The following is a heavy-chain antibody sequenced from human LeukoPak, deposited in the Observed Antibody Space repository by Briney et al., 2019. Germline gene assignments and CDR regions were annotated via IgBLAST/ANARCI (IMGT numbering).Heavy chain of an antibody. CDR1: GDSISANTAS. V-gene: IGHV6-1*01. CDR2: TYYTSKCYD. CDR3: ARTSGYSSRAF. D-gene: IGHD6-19*01. J-gene: IGHJ4*02. Sequence: SPTLSLTFVISGDSISANTASWNWIRQSPSRGLEWLGSTYYTSKCYDEYADSVRSRITITPDTSKNQFPLHLNAVPPDDTAMYYGARTSGYSSRAFWGQGSPSPSPQ.